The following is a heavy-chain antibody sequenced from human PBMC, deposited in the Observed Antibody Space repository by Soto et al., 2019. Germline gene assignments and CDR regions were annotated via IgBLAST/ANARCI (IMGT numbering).Heavy chain of an antibody. CDR2: IIPIFDST. CDR1: ATSFSTYG. V-gene: IGHV1-69*13. J-gene: IGHJ6*02. Sequence: GXSVKASCKASATSFSTYGLGLVRQAPGQGLEWMGGIIPIFDSTTYAQKFEGRVTITADESTNTAYMELSSLRSEDTAIYYCARGREEAFGVILINYYAMDFWGQGTAVTVSS. CDR3: ARGREEAFGVILINYYAMDF. D-gene: IGHD3-3*01.